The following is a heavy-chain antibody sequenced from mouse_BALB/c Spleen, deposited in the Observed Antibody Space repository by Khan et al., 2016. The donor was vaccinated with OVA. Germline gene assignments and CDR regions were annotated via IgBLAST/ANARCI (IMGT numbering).Heavy chain of an antibody. CDR3: AKDWGGNFDY. Sequence: QVQLKQSGPSLVQPSQSLSITCTVSGFSLTSYGVHWVRQSPGKGLEWLGVLWRGGSTDYNAAFMSRLSLTKDNSNSQVFFKMNSLQADDTAISYCAKDWGGNFDYWGQGTTLTVSS. V-gene: IGHV2-5-1*01. CDR2: LWRGGST. CDR1: GFSLTSYG. J-gene: IGHJ2*01.